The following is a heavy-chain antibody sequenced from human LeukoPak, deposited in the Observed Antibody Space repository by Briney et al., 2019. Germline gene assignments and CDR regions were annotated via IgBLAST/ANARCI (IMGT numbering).Heavy chain of an antibody. V-gene: IGHV5-51*01. CDR2: IYRGDSDT. Sequence: GESLKISCKGSGYSFTNYWIGWVRQMPGKGLEWMGIIYRGDSDTRYSPSFQGQVTISADKSNNTAYLQWSSLKASDTAMYYCASSPLCFGGSCYREFDYWGQGTLVTVSS. CDR1: GYSFTNYW. D-gene: IGHD2-15*01. J-gene: IGHJ4*02. CDR3: ASSPLCFGGSCYREFDY.